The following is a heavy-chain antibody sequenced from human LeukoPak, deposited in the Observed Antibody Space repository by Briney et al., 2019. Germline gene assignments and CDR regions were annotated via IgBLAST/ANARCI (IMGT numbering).Heavy chain of an antibody. CDR1: GYTFTSYD. Sequence: GASVKVSCKASGYTFTSYDINWVRQATGQGLEWMGWMNPNSGNTGYAQKFQGRVTMTRNTSISTAYMELSRLRSDDTAVYYCARFLGNIAAAGDWGQGTLVTVSS. CDR3: ARFLGNIAAAGD. V-gene: IGHV1-8*01. J-gene: IGHJ4*02. D-gene: IGHD6-13*01. CDR2: MNPNSGNT.